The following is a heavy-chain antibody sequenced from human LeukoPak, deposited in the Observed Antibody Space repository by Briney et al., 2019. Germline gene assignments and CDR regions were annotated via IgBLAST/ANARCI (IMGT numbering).Heavy chain of an antibody. D-gene: IGHD6-13*01. CDR1: GFTFSSYW. J-gene: IGHJ4*02. V-gene: IGHV3-74*01. CDR2: INSDGSRT. Sequence: GGSLRLSCAASGFTFSSYWMHWVRQAPGKGLVWVSRINSDGSRTSYADSVKGRFTISRDHAKNTLYLQMNSLRAEDTAVYYCAKHIASAGPGFDFWGEGTLVSVSS. CDR3: AKHIASAGPGFDF.